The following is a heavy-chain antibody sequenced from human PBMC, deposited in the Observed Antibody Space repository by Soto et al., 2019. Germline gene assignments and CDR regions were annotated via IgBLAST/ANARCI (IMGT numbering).Heavy chain of an antibody. CDR1: GGSISSYY. D-gene: IGHD3-22*01. CDR3: ARHPSRRYYDSSGYYYPLVYGMDV. CDR2: IYYSGST. J-gene: IGHJ6*02. Sequence: SDTLSLTCTVSGGSISSYYWSWIRQPPGKGLEWIGYIYYSGSTNYNPSLKSRVTISVDTSKNQFSLKLSSVTAADTAVYYCARHPSRRYYDSSGYYYPLVYGMDVWGQGTTVTVSS. V-gene: IGHV4-59*08.